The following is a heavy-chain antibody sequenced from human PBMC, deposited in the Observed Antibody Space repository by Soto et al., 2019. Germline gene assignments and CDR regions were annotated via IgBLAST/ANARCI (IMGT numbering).Heavy chain of an antibody. V-gene: IGHV3-11*01. J-gene: IGHJ3*02. CDR2: ISSSGSTI. CDR3: ARDPSHCSSTTCARAFDI. Sequence: PGGSLRLSCAASGFTFSDYYMTWIRQAPGKGLEWVSYISSSGSTIYYADSVKGRFTISRDNAKNSLYLQMNSLRVEDTAVYYCARDPSHCSSTTCARAFDIWGQGTMVTVSS. D-gene: IGHD2-2*01. CDR1: GFTFSDYY.